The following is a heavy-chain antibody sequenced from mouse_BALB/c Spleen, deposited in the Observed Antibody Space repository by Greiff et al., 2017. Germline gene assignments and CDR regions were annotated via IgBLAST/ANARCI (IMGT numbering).Heavy chain of an antibody. CDR1: GFTFSSFG. CDR2: ISSGSSTI. J-gene: IGHJ2*01. CDR3: AREGVRSFDY. V-gene: IGHV5-17*02. Sequence: EVQGVESGGGLVQPGGSRKLSCAASGFTFSSFGMHWVRQAPEKGLEWVAYISSGSSTIYYADTVKGRFTISRDNPKNTLFLQMTSLRSEDTAMYYCAREGVRSFDYWGQGTTLTVSS. D-gene: IGHD2-14*01.